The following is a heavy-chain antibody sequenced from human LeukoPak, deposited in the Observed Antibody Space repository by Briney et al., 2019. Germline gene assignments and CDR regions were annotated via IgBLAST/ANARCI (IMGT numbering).Heavy chain of an antibody. D-gene: IGHD6-19*01. CDR1: GYTFTGYY. CDR3: ARGRSSGWWINWFDP. V-gene: IGHV1-2*04. J-gene: IGHJ5*02. Sequence: ASVKVSCKASGYTFTGYYMHWVRQAPGQGLEWMGWINPNSGGTNYAQKFQGWVTMTRDTPISTAYMELSRLRSDDTAVYYCARGRSSGWWINWFDPWGQGTLVTVSS. CDR2: INPNSGGT.